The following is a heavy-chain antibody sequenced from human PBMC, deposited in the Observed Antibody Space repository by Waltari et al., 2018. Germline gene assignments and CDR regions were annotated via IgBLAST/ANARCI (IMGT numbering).Heavy chain of an antibody. J-gene: IGHJ3*02. CDR2: IYTSGST. D-gene: IGHD3-22*01. V-gene: IGHV4-61*02. Sequence: QVQLQESGPGLVKPSQTLSLTCTVSGGSISSGSSYWSWIRQPAGEGLEWIGRIYTSGSTNDNPTLKSRVTISVDTSKNQFSLKLSSVTAADTAVYYCARYGPGYYYDSSGAYDAFDIWGQGTMVTVSS. CDR1: GGSISSGSSY. CDR3: ARYGPGYYYDSSGAYDAFDI.